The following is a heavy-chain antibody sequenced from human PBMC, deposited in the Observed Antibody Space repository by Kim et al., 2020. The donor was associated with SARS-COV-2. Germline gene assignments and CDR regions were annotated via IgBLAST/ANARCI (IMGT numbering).Heavy chain of an antibody. CDR1: GYTFTSYG. J-gene: IGHJ6*02. V-gene: IGHV1-18*04. Sequence: ASVKVSCKASGYTFTSYGISWVRQAPGQGLEWMGWISAYNGNTNYAQKLQGRVTMTTDTSTSTAYMELRSLRSDDTAVYYCARGGWFGGPSAYYGMDVWGQGTTVTVSS. CDR2: ISAYNGNT. CDR3: ARGGWFGGPSAYYGMDV. D-gene: IGHD3-10*01.